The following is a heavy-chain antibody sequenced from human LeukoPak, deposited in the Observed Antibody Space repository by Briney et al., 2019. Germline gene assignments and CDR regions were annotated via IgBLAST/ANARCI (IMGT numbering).Heavy chain of an antibody. D-gene: IGHD3-22*01. V-gene: IGHV3-23*01. J-gene: IGHJ4*02. CDR1: GFTFSSYA. CDR3: AKDQDYYDRTYYFDY. Sequence: PGGSLRLSCAASGFTFSSYAMSWVRQAPGKGLEWVSAISGSGGSTYYADSVKGRFTISRDNSKNTLYLQMNSLRAEDTAVYYCAKDQDYYDRTYYFDYWGQGTLVTVSS. CDR2: ISGSGGST.